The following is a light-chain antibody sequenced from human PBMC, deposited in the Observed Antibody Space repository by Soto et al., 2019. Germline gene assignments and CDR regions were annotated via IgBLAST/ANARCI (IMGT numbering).Light chain of an antibody. V-gene: IGKV1-39*01. CDR1: QTISTY. Sequence: DIQMTQSPSSVSASVGDRITITCRASQTISTYLNWYQQQSGKAPKLLIFAASSLQSGVPSRFSGSRSGPDFTLTISSLQPEDFATYYCQQSYSSPPTFGQGTKVDIK. J-gene: IGKJ1*01. CDR3: QQSYSSPPT. CDR2: AAS.